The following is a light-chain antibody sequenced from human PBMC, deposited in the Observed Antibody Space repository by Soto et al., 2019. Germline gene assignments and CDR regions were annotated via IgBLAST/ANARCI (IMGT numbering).Light chain of an antibody. Sequence: EIVMTQSPATLSVSPGEGATLSCRASQRVSSKLALYQQKPGQAPRLLIYGESTMATGIPARFSGSGSGTEFTLIISGVQSEDSSVYYCQKYTSWLFTVSQGNQVEIK. CDR2: GES. V-gene: IGKV3-15*01. CDR3: QKYTSWLFT. J-gene: IGKJ1*01. CDR1: QRVSSK.